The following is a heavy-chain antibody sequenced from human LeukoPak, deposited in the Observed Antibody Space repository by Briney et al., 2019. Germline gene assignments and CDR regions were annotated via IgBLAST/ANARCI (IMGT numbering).Heavy chain of an antibody. CDR2: IYSGGST. Sequence: PGGSLRLSCAASGFTVSSNYMSWVRQAPGKGLEWVSVIYSGGSTYYADSVKGRFTISRDNSKNTLYLQMNSLRAEDTAVYYCASQSVVVAATPSSYYYGMDVWGQGTTVTVSS. CDR3: ASQSVVVAATPSSYYYGMDV. D-gene: IGHD2-15*01. V-gene: IGHV3-66*04. CDR1: GFTVSSNY. J-gene: IGHJ6*02.